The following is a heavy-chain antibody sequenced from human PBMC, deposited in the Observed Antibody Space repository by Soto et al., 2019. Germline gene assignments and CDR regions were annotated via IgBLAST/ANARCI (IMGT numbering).Heavy chain of an antibody. Sequence: GGSLRLSCAASGFTVSSNYMSWVRQAPGKGLEWVSVIYSGGSTYYADSVKGRFTISRDNSKNTLYLQMNSLRAEDTALYYCARVYYGSGSYAFDIWGQGTMVTVSS. V-gene: IGHV3-53*01. CDR3: ARVYYGSGSYAFDI. CDR2: IYSGGST. CDR1: GFTVSSNY. J-gene: IGHJ3*02. D-gene: IGHD3-10*01.